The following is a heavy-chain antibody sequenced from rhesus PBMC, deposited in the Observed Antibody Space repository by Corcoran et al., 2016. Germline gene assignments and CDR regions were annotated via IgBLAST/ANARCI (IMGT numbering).Heavy chain of an antibody. V-gene: IGHV4-122*02. CDR1: GYSISSGYG. CDR2: ISYSRST. Sequence: QLQLQESGPGLVKPSETLSLTCAVSGYSISSGYGWSWIRKPPGKGLGWIGYISYSRSTSYNPALYSRVTISRDTSKNQFSLKRSAVTAADTAVYYCASLYSSGWYTNPDYWGQGVLVTVSS. D-gene: IGHD6-31*01. J-gene: IGHJ4*01. CDR3: ASLYSSGWYTNPDY.